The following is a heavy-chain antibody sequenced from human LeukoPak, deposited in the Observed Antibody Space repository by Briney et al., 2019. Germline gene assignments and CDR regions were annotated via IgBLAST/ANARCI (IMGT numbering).Heavy chain of an antibody. D-gene: IGHD6-13*01. CDR3: ARDLGDSSSWWGYYYYYGMDV. J-gene: IGHJ6*02. CDR2: IIPIFGTA. V-gene: IGHV1-69*06. Sequence: ASVKVSCKASGGTFISYAISWVRQAPGQGLEWMGGIIPIFGTANYAQKFQGRVTITADKSTSTAYMELSSLRSEDTAVYYCARDLGDSSSWWGYYYYYGMDVWGQGTTVTVSS. CDR1: GGTFISYA.